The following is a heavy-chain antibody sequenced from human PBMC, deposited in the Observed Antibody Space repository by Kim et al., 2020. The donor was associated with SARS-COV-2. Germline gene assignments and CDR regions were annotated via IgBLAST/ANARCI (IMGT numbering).Heavy chain of an antibody. Sequence: SETLSLTCTVSGGSISSGGYYWSWIRQHPGKGLEWIGYIYYSGSTYYNPSLKSRVTISVDTSKNQFSLKLSSVTAADTAVYYCAREARRYFDWLPQMGLDYWGQGTLVTVSS. CDR3: AREARRYFDWLPQMGLDY. J-gene: IGHJ4*02. CDR2: IYYSGST. V-gene: IGHV4-31*03. CDR1: GGSISSGGYY. D-gene: IGHD3-9*01.